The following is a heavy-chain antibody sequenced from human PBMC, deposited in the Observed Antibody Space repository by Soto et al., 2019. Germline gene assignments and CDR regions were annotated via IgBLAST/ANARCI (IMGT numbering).Heavy chain of an antibody. CDR3: ARELFGRSVFFDP. CDR2: IYYSGST. J-gene: IGHJ5*02. D-gene: IGHD3-10*01. CDR1: RGSISSYY. Sequence: TSETLSLTCTVSRGSISSYYWSWIGQPPGKGLEWIGYIYYSGSTNYNPSLKSRVTISVDTSKNQFSLKLSSVTAADTAVYYCARELFGRSVFFDPWGQGTLVTV. V-gene: IGHV4-59*01.